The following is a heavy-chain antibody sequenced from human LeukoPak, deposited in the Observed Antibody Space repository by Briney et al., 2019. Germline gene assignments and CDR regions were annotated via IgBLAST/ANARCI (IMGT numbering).Heavy chain of an antibody. J-gene: IGHJ5*02. CDR3: ARAEFFNWFDP. CDR2: IYYSGST. V-gene: IGHV4-59*01. D-gene: IGHD1-14*01. CDR1: GGSISSYY. Sequence: PSETLSLTCTVSGGSISSYYWSWIRQPPGKGLEWIGYIYYSGSTNYNPSLKSRVTISVDTSKNQFSLMLSSVTAADTAVYYCARAEFFNWFDPWGQGTLVTVSS.